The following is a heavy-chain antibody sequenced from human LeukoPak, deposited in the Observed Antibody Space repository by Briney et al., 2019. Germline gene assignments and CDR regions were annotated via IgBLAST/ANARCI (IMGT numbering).Heavy chain of an antibody. CDR1: GYTFTSYG. Sequence: GASVKVSCKASGYTFTSYGISWVRQAPGQGLEWMGWISAYNGNTNYAQKLQGSVTLTPDTSTSTAYVELRSLRSDDTAVYYGARVRRLRLQISSVYYYYGMDVWGQGTTVTVSS. D-gene: IGHD5-12*01. V-gene: IGHV1-18*01. CDR2: ISAYNGNT. CDR3: ARVRRLRLQISSVYYYYGMDV. J-gene: IGHJ6*02.